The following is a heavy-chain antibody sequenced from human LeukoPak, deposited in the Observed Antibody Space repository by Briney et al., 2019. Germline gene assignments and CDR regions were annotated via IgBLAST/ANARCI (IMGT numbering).Heavy chain of an antibody. D-gene: IGHD3-3*01. CDR3: ASPYYDFWSGYWDY. CDR1: GGSFSDYY. V-gene: IGHV4-34*01. Sequence: SETLSLTCAVYGGSFSDYYWSWIRQPPGKGLEWIGEINHSGSTNYNPSLKSRVTISVDTSKNQFSLKLSSVTAADTAVYYCASPYYDFWSGYWDYWGQGTLVTVSS. J-gene: IGHJ4*02. CDR2: INHSGST.